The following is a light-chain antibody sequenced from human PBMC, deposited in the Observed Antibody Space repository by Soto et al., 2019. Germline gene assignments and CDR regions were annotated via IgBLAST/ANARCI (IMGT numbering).Light chain of an antibody. J-gene: IGKJ1*01. CDR2: AAS. CDR3: QQANSFPIT. V-gene: IGKV1-12*01. Sequence: DFRISQSPSTLSASVGDRGTISRLASQSISSWLAWYQQKPGKAPKLLIYAASSLQSGVPSRFSGSGSGTDFTLTISSLQPEDFATYYCQQANSFPITFGQGTKVDIK. CDR1: QSISSW.